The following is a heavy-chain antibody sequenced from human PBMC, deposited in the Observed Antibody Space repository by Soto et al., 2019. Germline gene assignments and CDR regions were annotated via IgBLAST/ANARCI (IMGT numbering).Heavy chain of an antibody. Sequence: GGSLRLSCAASGFTFSSYGMHWVRQAPGKGLEWVAVISYDGSNKYYADSVKGRFTISRDNSKNTLYLQMNSLRAEDTAVYYCAKDKEDTNYDFWTNPRRIYYYYYYMDVWGKGTTVTVSS. CDR3: AKDKEDTNYDFWTNPRRIYYYYYYMDV. CDR1: GFTFSSYG. V-gene: IGHV3-30*18. J-gene: IGHJ6*03. CDR2: ISYDGSNK. D-gene: IGHD3-3*01.